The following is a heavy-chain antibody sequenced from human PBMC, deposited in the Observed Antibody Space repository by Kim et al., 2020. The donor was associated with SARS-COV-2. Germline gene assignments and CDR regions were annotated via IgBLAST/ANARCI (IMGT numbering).Heavy chain of an antibody. J-gene: IGHJ3*02. D-gene: IGHD3-22*01. CDR3: AREGKNEYYYDSSGYYPDAFDI. Sequence: SETLSLTCTVSGGSISSYYWSWIRQPPGKGLEWIGYIYYSGSTNYNPSLKSRVTISVDTSKNQFSLKLSSVTAADTAVYYCAREGKNEYYYDSSGYYPDAFDIWGQGTMVTDSS. V-gene: IGHV4-59*01. CDR2: IYYSGST. CDR1: GGSISSYY.